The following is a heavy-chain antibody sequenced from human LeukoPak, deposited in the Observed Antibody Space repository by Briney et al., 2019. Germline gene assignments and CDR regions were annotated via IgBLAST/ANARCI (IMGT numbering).Heavy chain of an antibody. D-gene: IGHD3-10*01. V-gene: IGHV3-48*03. CDR1: GFTFSSYE. J-gene: IGHJ4*02. Sequence: TGGSLRLSCAASGFTFSSYEMNWVRQAPGKGLEWVSYISSSGSTIYYADSVKGRFTISRDNAKNSLYLQMNSLRAEDTAVYYCARSPPGSFGELLRFDYWGQGTLVTVSS. CDR2: ISSSGSTI. CDR3: ARSPPGSFGELLRFDY.